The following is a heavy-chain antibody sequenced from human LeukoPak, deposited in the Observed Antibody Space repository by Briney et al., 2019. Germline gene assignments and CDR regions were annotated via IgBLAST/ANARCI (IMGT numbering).Heavy chain of an antibody. CDR2: ISGSGGST. CDR1: GFIFSRYD. CDR3: AKDLGDYEDY. Sequence: GGSLRLSCAASGFIFSRYDMHWVRQAPRKGLEWVSAISGSGGSTYYADSVKGRFTISRDNSKNTVYLQMNSLRAEDTAVYYCAKDLGDYEDYWGQGTLVTVSS. J-gene: IGHJ4*02. V-gene: IGHV3-23*01. D-gene: IGHD4-17*01.